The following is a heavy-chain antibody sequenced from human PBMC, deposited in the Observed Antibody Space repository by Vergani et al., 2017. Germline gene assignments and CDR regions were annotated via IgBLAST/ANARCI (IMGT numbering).Heavy chain of an antibody. V-gene: IGHV3-33*01. J-gene: IGHJ6*02. CDR2: IWYDGSNK. D-gene: IGHD3-3*01. Sequence: QVQLVESGGGVVQPGRSLRLSCAASGFTFSSYGMHWVRQAPGKGLEWVAGIWYDGSNKYYADSVKGRFTISRDNSKNTLYLQMNSLRAEDTAVYYCARDLGFWSGYSYYYYYGMDVWGQGTTVTVSS. CDR1: GFTFSSYG. CDR3: ARDLGFWSGYSYYYYYGMDV.